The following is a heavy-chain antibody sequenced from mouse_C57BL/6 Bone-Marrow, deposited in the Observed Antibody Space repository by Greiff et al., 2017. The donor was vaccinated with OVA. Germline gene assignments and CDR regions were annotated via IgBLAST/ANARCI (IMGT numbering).Heavy chain of an antibody. V-gene: IGHV5-6*02. CDR1: GFTFSSYG. D-gene: IGHD1-1*01. Sequence: EVKLVESGGDLVKPGGSLKLSCAASGFTFSSYGMSWVRQTPDKRLEWVATISSGGSYTYYTDSVKGRFTISRDNAKNTLYLQMSSLKSEDTTMYYCARRYYYGSSLAWFAYWGQGTLVTVSA. CDR2: ISSGGSYT. CDR3: ARRYYYGSSLAWFAY. J-gene: IGHJ3*01.